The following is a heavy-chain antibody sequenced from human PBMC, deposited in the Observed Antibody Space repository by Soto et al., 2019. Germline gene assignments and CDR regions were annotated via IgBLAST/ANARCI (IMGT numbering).Heavy chain of an antibody. J-gene: IGHJ4*01. CDR2: ISPYSGET. V-gene: IGHV1-18*04. CDR3: ARDPVAGSDF. Sequence: ASVKVSCKASGYTFTSYGIVWVRQAPGQGLEWMGWISPYSGETRYAEKFQDRVTLTTDTSTKTAYMDLRNLKSDDTAVYWCARDPVAGSDFWG. CDR1: GYTFTSYG. D-gene: IGHD6-19*01.